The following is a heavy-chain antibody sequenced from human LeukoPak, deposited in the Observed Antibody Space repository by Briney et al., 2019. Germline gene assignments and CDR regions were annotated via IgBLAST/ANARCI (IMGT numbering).Heavy chain of an antibody. CDR2: IYYSGST. CDR1: GGSMRNYY. Sequence: SETLSLTCTVSGGSMRNYYWNWIRQPPGKGLEWNGYIYYSGSTNYNPSLKSRVTISVDTSKNQFSLKLSSVTAADTAVYYCARDRNGYNFFDYWGQGTLVTVSS. J-gene: IGHJ4*02. D-gene: IGHD5-24*01. CDR3: ARDRNGYNFFDY. V-gene: IGHV4-59*01.